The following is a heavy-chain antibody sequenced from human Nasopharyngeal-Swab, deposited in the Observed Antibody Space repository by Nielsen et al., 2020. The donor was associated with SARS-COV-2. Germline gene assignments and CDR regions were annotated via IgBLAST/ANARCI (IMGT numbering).Heavy chain of an antibody. J-gene: IGHJ4*02. CDR1: GFTFSSYW. CDR3: AKGQGGLYYDILTGYPY. V-gene: IGHV3-7*03. CDR2: IKQDGSEK. Sequence: GGSLRLSCAASGFTFSSYWMSWVRQAPGKGLEWVANIKQDGSEKYYVDSVKGRFTISRDNAKNSLYLQMNSLRAEDTALYYCAKGQGGLYYDILTGYPYWGQGTLVTVSS. D-gene: IGHD3-9*01.